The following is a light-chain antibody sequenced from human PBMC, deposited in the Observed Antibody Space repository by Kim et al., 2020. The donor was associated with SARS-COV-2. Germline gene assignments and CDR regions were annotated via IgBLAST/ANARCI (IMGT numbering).Light chain of an antibody. CDR2: DVH. CDR1: RLDVGGYNY. CDR3: SSWASTTSYV. Sequence: QSALTQPASVSGSPGQSITISCTGTRLDVGGYNYVSWYQQHPGKAPKLMIYDVHNRPTGVSDRFSGPKSGNTASLTISGLQAEDEADYYCSSWASTTSYVFGTGTKVTVL. V-gene: IGLV2-14*03. J-gene: IGLJ1*01.